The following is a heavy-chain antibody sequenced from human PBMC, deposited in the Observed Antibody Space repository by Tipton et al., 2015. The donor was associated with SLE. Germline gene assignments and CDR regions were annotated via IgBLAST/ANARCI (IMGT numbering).Heavy chain of an antibody. V-gene: IGHV3-33*03. D-gene: IGHD7-27*01. Sequence: SLRLSCAASGFTFSSYGMHWVRQAPGKGLEWVAVIWYDGSNKYYADSVKGRFTISRDNAKNTMFLQMNSLRPEDTAVYYCAKSTGEWGFFDHWGQGTLVTVSS. CDR3: AKSTGEWGFFDH. J-gene: IGHJ4*02. CDR2: IWYDGSNK. CDR1: GFTFSSYG.